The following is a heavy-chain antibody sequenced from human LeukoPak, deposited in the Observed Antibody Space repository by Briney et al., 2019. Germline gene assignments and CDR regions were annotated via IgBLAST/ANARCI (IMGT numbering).Heavy chain of an antibody. J-gene: IGHJ3*02. D-gene: IGHD3-10*01. CDR2: IYYSGTT. CDR1: GVSTSSSDYY. CDR3: AFDI. Sequence: SETLSLTCTVSGVSTSSSDYYWGWIRQPPGKGLEWIGSIYYSGTTYYNPPLKSRVSISEDTSKNQFSLKLSSVAAANHYGPYDAFDIWGQGTMVTVSS. V-gene: IGHV4-39*01.